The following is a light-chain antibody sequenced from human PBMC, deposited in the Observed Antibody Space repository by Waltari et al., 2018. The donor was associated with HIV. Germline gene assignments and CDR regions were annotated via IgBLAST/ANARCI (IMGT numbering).Light chain of an antibody. V-gene: IGLV2-23*02. CDR2: EVD. CDR1: RSAVGTYNL. J-gene: IGLJ1*01. Sequence: QSALPQPASVSGSPGQSITISCTGSRSAVGTYNLVSWYQQHPGKAPKLIIYEVDQRPSGISNRFSGSKSGNTASLTISGLQAEDEADYYCCSYATTSTFVFGSGTKVTVL. CDR3: CSYATTSTFV.